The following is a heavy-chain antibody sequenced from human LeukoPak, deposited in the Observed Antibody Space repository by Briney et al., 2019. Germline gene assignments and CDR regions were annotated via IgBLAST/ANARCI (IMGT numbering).Heavy chain of an antibody. CDR3: AKSNSTSWSPLDY. D-gene: IGHD4-23*01. CDR1: GFTFSSFA. V-gene: IGHV3-23*01. Sequence: PGGSLRLSCAASGFTFSSFAMSWVRQAPRRGLEWVSTISRSGGSTYYTDSVKGRSSISRDNSKNTLYLQMNSLRAEDTAVYWCAKSNSTSWSPLDYWGQGTLVTVSS. J-gene: IGHJ4*02. CDR2: ISRSGGST.